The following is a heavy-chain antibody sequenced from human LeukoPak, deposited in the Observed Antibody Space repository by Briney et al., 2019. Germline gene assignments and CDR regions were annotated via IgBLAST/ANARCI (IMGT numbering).Heavy chain of an antibody. Sequence: ASVKVSCKASGYTFTGYYLHWVRQAPGQGLEWMGWINPNSGGTNYAQKFQGGVTMTRDTSISTAYMELSRLRSDDTAVYYCASWAYDILTGYPYDGMDVWGQGITVTVSS. CDR1: GYTFTGYY. J-gene: IGHJ6*02. CDR2: INPNSGGT. V-gene: IGHV1-2*02. D-gene: IGHD3-9*01. CDR3: ASWAYDILTGYPYDGMDV.